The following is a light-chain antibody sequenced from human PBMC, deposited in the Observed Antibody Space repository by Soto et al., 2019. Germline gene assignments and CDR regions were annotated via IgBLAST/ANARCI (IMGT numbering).Light chain of an antibody. CDR2: KAS. CDR3: QQYNSPPGFT. V-gene: IGKV1-5*03. CDR1: QSISSW. J-gene: IGKJ3*01. Sequence: DIQMTQSPSTLSASVGDRVTITCRASQSISSWLAWYQQKPGKAHKLLIYKASSLESGVPSRFSGSGSGTEFTLTISSLQPDDFATYYCQQYNSPPGFTFGPGTKVDIK.